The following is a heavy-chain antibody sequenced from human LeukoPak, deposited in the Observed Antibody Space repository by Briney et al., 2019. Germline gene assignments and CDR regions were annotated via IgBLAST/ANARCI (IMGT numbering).Heavy chain of an antibody. J-gene: IGHJ3*02. D-gene: IGHD3-10*01. V-gene: IGHV4-34*01. Sequence: PSETLSLISAAYVGSSYGYYWTWLRQPPRHRPPPPREINHSGSTNYNPALKSRVTISVVTSKNQYSLKLSCVTAAYTAVYYCARTRRYYSRAFDIGGQGTMFTVSS. CDR2: INHSGST. CDR3: ARTRRYYSRAFDI. CDR1: VGSSYGYY.